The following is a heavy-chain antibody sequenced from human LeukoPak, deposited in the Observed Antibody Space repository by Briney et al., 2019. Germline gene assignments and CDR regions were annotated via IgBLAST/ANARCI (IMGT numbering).Heavy chain of an antibody. Sequence: GGSLRLACAASGFTFTSYAMNWVRQAPGEGLEWVANIRQDGSEKYYVDSMRGRFTISRDNAKNSLYLQMSSLRAEDRAVYYCARSTAGLDYWGQGTLVTVSS. CDR2: IRQDGSEK. V-gene: IGHV3-7*01. CDR3: ARSTAGLDY. J-gene: IGHJ4*02. CDR1: GFTFTSYA. D-gene: IGHD1-1*01.